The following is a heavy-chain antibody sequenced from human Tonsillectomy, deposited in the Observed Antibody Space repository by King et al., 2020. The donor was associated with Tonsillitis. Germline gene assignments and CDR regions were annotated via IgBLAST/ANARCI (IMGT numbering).Heavy chain of an antibody. Sequence: VQLVESGGGLVQPGGSLRLSCAASGFSFSSYSMNWVCQAPGKGLEWVSHIGSSSRTIYYADSVKGRFTISRDNAKNSLYLQMNSLRAEDTAVYYCARAHNEWGTDYWGQGTLVTVSS. CDR3: ARAHNEWGTDY. J-gene: IGHJ4*02. V-gene: IGHV3-48*04. D-gene: IGHD3-16*01. CDR1: GFSFSSYS. CDR2: IGSSSRTI.